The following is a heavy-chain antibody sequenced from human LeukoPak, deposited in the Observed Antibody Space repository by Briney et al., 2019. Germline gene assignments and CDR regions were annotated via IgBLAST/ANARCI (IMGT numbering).Heavy chain of an antibody. Sequence: ASVKVSFKASGYTFTSYYMHWVRQAPGQGLEWMGLINPTGDRTGYAQKFQGRVTMTRDMSTNTDYLELSSLRSDDTAVYYCAREGTYYDFWSGYSSYYYYMDVWGKGTTVTVSS. CDR3: AREGTYYDFWSGYSSYYYYMDV. CDR1: GYTFTSYY. J-gene: IGHJ6*03. CDR2: INPTGDRT. D-gene: IGHD3-3*01. V-gene: IGHV1-46*01.